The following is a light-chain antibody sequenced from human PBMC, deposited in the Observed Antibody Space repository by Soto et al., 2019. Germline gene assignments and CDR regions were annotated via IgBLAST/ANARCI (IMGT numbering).Light chain of an antibody. CDR3: CSYAGSSTFFYV. CDR1: SSDVGSYKL. Sequence: QSALTQPASVSGSPGQSITISCTGTSSDVGSYKLVSWYQQHPGKAPKLMIYEGSKRPSGVSNRFSGSKSGNTASLTISWLQAEDEADYYCCSYAGSSTFFYVFGTGTKFTVL. V-gene: IGLV2-23*03. CDR2: EGS. J-gene: IGLJ1*01.